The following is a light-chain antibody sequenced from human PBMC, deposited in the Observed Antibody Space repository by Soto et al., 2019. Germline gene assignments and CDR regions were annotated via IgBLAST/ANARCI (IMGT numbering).Light chain of an antibody. J-gene: IGKJ1*01. Sequence: DIQMTQSPSPLSASVGDRVTITCRASQGISNYLVWYQQKPGKVPKLLIYATSTLQSGVPSRFSGSGSGTDFTLTISSLQPEDVAAYYCQNYNGAPWTFGQGTKVEIK. CDR1: QGISNY. V-gene: IGKV1-27*01. CDR2: ATS. CDR3: QNYNGAPWT.